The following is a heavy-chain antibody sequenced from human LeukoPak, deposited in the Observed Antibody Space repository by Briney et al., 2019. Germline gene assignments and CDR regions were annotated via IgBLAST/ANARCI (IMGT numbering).Heavy chain of an antibody. CDR3: ARGAYYDFWSGFRELDV. CDR2: IYPGDSDT. J-gene: IGHJ6*04. Sequence: GESLKISCKGSGYSFTSYWIGWVRQMPGKGQEWMGIIYPGDSDTRYSPSFQGQVTISADKSISTAYLQWSSLKASDTAMYYCARGAYYDFWSGFRELDVWGKGTTVTVSS. D-gene: IGHD3-3*01. V-gene: IGHV5-51*01. CDR1: GYSFTSYW.